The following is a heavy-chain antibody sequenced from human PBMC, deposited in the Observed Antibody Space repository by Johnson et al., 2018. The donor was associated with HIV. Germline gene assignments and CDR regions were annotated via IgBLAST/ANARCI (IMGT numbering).Heavy chain of an antibody. CDR1: GFTVSSNY. V-gene: IGHV3-66*01. J-gene: IGHJ3*02. CDR2: IYSGGST. CDR3: ARASDSYCSADCYGDGFQI. Sequence: VQLVESGGGLVQPGGSLRLSCAASGFTVSSNYMSWVRQAPGKGLEWVSVIYSGGSTYYADSVKGRFTISRDNSKNTLYLQMNSLRAEDTAVYYCARASDSYCSADCYGDGFQISDQGTKVIVS. D-gene: IGHD2-21*02.